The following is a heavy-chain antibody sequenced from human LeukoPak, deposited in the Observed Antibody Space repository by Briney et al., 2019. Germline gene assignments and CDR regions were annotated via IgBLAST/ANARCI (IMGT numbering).Heavy chain of an antibody. CDR2: IWYDGNNK. CDR1: EFTFSSYG. J-gene: IGHJ4*02. V-gene: IGHV3-33*01. D-gene: IGHD3-3*01. Sequence: PGRSLRLSCAASEFTFSSYGMHWVRQAPGKGLEWVALIWYDGNNKYYADSVKGRFTISRDNSKNTLYLQLNSLRAEDTAVFYCARDQYDTWSRRGNFDSWGQGTLVIASS. CDR3: ARDQYDTWSRRGNFDS.